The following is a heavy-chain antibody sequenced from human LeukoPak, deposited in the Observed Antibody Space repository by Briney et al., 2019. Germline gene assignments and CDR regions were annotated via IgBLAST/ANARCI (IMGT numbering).Heavy chain of an antibody. J-gene: IGHJ4*02. V-gene: IGHV1-2*02. CDR3: ARVMRPHMVRGVLHY. CDR1: GYTFTGYY. Sequence: EASVKVSCKASGYTFTGYYMHWVRQAPGQGLEWMGWINPNSGGTNYAQKFQGRVTMTRDTSISTAYMELSRLRSDDTAVYYCARVMRPHMVRGVLHYWGQGTLVTVSS. CDR2: INPNSGGT. D-gene: IGHD3-10*01.